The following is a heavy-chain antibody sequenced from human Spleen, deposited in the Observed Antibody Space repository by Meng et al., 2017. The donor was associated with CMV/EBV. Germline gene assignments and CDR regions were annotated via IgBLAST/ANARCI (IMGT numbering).Heavy chain of an antibody. CDR1: GGSFNGYY. V-gene: IGHV4-34*01. Sequence: TQALTGDVYGGSFNGYYGSWIRQPPGKGLEWIGEIDYSGRTNYDPSLKSRVTILVDTSKNQFSLKLHSVTAADTAVYYCARGRKVDSWGQGTLVTVSS. CDR3: ARGRKVDS. J-gene: IGHJ4*02. CDR2: IDYSGRT.